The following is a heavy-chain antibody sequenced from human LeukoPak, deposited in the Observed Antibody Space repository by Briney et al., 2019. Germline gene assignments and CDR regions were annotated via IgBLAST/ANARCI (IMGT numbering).Heavy chain of an antibody. CDR1: GFTFSSYT. CDR3: ARDLSFSPDY. Sequence: GGSLRLSCAASGFTFSSYTMDWVRQAPGKGPEWVSSISPSGSSTYNADSLRGRFTISRDNAKNTLFLQMNSLRAEDTAVYYCARDLSFSPDYWGQGTLVTVSS. J-gene: IGHJ4*02. V-gene: IGHV3-21*01. CDR2: ISPSGSST.